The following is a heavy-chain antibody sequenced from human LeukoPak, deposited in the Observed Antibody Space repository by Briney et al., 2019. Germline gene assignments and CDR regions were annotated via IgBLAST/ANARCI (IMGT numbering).Heavy chain of an antibody. Sequence: PSETLSLTCAVYGGSFSGYYWSWIRQPPGKGLEWIGEINHSGSTNYNPSLKSRVTISVDTSKNQFSLKLSSVTAADTAVYYCARGRDSSGYPAKDNTDYWGQGTLVTVSS. CDR1: GGSFSGYY. V-gene: IGHV4-34*01. CDR2: INHSGST. CDR3: ARGRDSSGYPAKDNTDY. D-gene: IGHD3-22*01. J-gene: IGHJ4*02.